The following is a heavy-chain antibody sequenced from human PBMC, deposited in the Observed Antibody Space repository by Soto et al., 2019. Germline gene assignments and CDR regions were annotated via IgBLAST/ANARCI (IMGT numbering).Heavy chain of an antibody. CDR1: GGAFSGYY. CDR3: ARADSVLVAKGFDL. V-gene: IGHV4-34*01. CDR2: IYHNGRA. J-gene: IGHJ4*02. D-gene: IGHD2-8*02. Sequence: SETLSLTCAVYGGAFSGYYWSWIRQPPGKGLEWIGEIYHNGRAFDNPSLKGRVTISIDKSNNQFSLNLTSVTAADTAVYYCARADSVLVAKGFDLWGQGTLVTVSS.